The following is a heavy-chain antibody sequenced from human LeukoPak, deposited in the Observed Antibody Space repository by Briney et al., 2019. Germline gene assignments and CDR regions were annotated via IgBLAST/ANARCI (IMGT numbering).Heavy chain of an antibody. CDR3: AKRGTPFDY. CDR1: GFTFSSYA. Sequence: GGSLRLSCEASGFTFSSYAVSWVRQAPGKGLEWVSTIRASAGGTYYADSVKGRFTISRDNSKDTVYLQMSNLRVEDTAIYYCAKRGTPFDYWGQGTLVTVSS. V-gene: IGHV3-23*01. CDR2: IRASAGGT. J-gene: IGHJ4*02.